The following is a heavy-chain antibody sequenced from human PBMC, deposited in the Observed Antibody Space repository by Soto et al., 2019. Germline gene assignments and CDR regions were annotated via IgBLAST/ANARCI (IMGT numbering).Heavy chain of an antibody. CDR2: INPSGGST. V-gene: IGHV1-46*01. CDR3: ARGGAARNGDYYYYGMDV. D-gene: IGHD6-6*01. J-gene: IGHJ6*02. Sequence: ASVKVSCKSSGYTFTSYSMHWVRQAPGQGLEWMGIINPSGGSTNYAQKFQGRVTMARDTSTSTVYMELSSLRSEDTAVYYCARGGAARNGDYYYYGMDVWGQGTTVTVSS. CDR1: GYTFTSYS.